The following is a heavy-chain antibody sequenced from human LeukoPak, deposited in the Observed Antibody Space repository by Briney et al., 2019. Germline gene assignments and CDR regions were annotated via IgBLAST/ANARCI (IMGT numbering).Heavy chain of an antibody. CDR3: ARDMGPRSSGWYESEPLDY. CDR1: GYTFTSYG. CDR2: ISAYNDNT. D-gene: IGHD6-19*01. Sequence: ASVKVSCKASGYTFTSYGISWVRQAPGQGLEWMGWISAYNDNTNYAQNLQGRVIMTTDTSTSTAYMELRSLRSDDTAVYYCARDMGPRSSGWYESEPLDYWGQGTLVTVSS. V-gene: IGHV1-18*01. J-gene: IGHJ4*02.